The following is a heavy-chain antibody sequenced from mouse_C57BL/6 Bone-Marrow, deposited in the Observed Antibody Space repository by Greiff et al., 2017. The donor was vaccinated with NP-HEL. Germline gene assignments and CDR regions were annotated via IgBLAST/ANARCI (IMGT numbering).Heavy chain of an antibody. J-gene: IGHJ3*01. V-gene: IGHV1-69*01. CDR1: GYTFTSYW. D-gene: IGHD2-3*01. CDR3: ARSPLSAWFAY. Sequence: QVQLQQPGAELVMPGASVKLSCKASGYTFTSYWMHWVKQRPGQGLERIGEIDPSDSYTNYNQKFKGKSTLTVDKSSSTAYMQLSSLTSEDSAVYYCARSPLSAWFAYWGQGTLVTVSA. CDR2: IDPSDSYT.